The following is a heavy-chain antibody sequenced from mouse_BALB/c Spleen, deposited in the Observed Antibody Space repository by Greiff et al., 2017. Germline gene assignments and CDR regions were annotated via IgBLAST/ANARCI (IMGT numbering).Heavy chain of an antibody. CDR3: ARSTTAPFDY. CDR2: IYPGDGDT. V-gene: IGHV1-80*01. J-gene: IGHJ2*01. CDR1: GYAFSSYW. D-gene: IGHD1-2*01. Sequence: VQLQQSGAELVRPGSSVKISCKASGYAFSSYWMNWVKQRPGQGLEWIGQIYPGDGDTNYNGKFKGKATLTADKSSSTAYMQLSSLTSEDSAVYFCARSTTAPFDYWGQGTTLTVSS.